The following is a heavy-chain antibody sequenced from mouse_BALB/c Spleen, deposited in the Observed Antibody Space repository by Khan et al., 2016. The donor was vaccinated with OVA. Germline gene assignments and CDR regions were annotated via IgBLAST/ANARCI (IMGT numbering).Heavy chain of an antibody. CDR3: ARTARIKY. V-gene: IGHV3-2*02. CDR1: GYSITSGYG. D-gene: IGHD1-2*01. CDR2: ISYSGST. J-gene: IGHJ2*01. Sequence: VQLKESGPGLVKPSQSLSLTRTVTGYSITSGYGWNWIRQFPGNKLEWMGYISYSGSTNYNPSLKSRISITRDTSKNQFFLQLNSVTTEDTATYYCARTARIKYWGQGTTLTVS.